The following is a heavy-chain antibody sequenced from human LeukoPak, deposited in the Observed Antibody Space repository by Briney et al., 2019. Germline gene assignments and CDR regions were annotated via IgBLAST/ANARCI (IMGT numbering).Heavy chain of an antibody. CDR1: GFTFSSHW. Sequence: GGSLRLSCAASGFTFSSHWMSWVRQAPGKGLEWVANIKQDGSEKYYVDSVKGRFTISRDNAKNSLSLQMHSLRDEDTAVYYCARGSNRAFDYWGQGTLVTVSS. J-gene: IGHJ4*02. CDR2: IKQDGSEK. CDR3: ARGSNRAFDY. V-gene: IGHV3-7*02. D-gene: IGHD1-14*01.